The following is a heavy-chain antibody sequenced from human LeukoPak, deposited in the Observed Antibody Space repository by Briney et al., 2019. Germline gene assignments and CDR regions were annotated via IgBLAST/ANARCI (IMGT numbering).Heavy chain of an antibody. CDR1: GFTFSSYA. CDR2: ISYDGSNK. CDR3: ARGHPFDY. Sequence: GRSLRLSCAASGFTFSSYAMHWVRQAPGKGLEWVAVISYDGSNKYYADSVKGRFTISRDNSKNTLYLQMYSLRAEDTAVYYCARGHPFDYWGQGTLVTVSS. V-gene: IGHV3-30*04. J-gene: IGHJ4*02.